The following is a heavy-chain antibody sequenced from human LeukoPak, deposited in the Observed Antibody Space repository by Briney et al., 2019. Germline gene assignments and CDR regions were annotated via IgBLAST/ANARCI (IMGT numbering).Heavy chain of an antibody. Sequence: SETLSLTCAVYGGSFSGYYWSWIRQPPGKGLEWIGEINHSGSTNYNPSLKSRVTISVDTPKNQFSLKLSSVTAADTAVYYCARDLRGWNDYGDYGASDYGMDVWGQGTTVTVSS. CDR1: GGSFSGYY. CDR2: INHSGST. D-gene: IGHD4-17*01. J-gene: IGHJ6*02. CDR3: ARDLRGWNDYGDYGASDYGMDV. V-gene: IGHV4-34*01.